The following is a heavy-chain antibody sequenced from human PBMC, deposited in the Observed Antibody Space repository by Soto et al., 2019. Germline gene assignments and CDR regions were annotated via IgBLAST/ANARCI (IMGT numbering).Heavy chain of an antibody. D-gene: IGHD3-22*01. Sequence: SETLSLTCTVSGGSISSSSYYWGWIRQPPGKGLEWIGSIYYSGSTYYNPSLKGRVTISVDTSKNQFSLKLSSVTAADTAVYYCARPLLDSNGFNWFDPWGQGTLVTVSS. CDR2: IYYSGST. V-gene: IGHV4-39*01. CDR3: ARPLLDSNGFNWFDP. J-gene: IGHJ5*02. CDR1: GGSISSSSYY.